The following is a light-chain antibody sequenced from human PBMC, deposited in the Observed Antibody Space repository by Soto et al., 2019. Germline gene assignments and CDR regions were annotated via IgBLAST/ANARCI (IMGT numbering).Light chain of an antibody. Sequence: EIVLTQSPGTLSLSPGERATLCCRASQSVSNNYLAWYQQTSGQAPRLLIYGASRRATGIPDRFSGSGSGTDFTLTISRLEPEDFAVYYCQQYDNWPRTFGQGTKVEFK. V-gene: IGKV3-20*01. J-gene: IGKJ1*01. CDR1: QSVSNNY. CDR2: GAS. CDR3: QQYDNWPRT.